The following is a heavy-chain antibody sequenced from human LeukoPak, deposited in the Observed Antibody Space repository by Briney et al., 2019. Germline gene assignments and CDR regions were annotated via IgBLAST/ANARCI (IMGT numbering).Heavy chain of an antibody. CDR3: ARNYYFDY. Sequence: SETLSLTCAVSGGSISSGGYSWTWIRQPPGKGLEWIGYIYHSGTTYYNPSLKSRVTISVDKSKTQFSLKLSSVTAADTAVYYCARNYYFDYWGQGTLVTVSS. J-gene: IGHJ4*02. CDR2: IYHSGTT. V-gene: IGHV4-30-2*01. CDR1: GGSISSGGYS.